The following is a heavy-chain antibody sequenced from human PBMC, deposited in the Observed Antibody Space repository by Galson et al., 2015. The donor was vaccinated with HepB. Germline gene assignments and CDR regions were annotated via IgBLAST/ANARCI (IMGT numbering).Heavy chain of an antibody. CDR2: IRSKANSYAT. D-gene: IGHD2-15*01. CDR1: GFTFSGSA. Sequence: SLRLSCAASGFTFSGSAMHWVRQASGKGLEWVGRIRSKANSYATAYAASVKGRFTISRDDSKNTAYLQMNSLKTEDTAVYYCTRQVVVAARRHYYYYMDVWGKGTTVTVSS. J-gene: IGHJ6*03. CDR3: TRQVVVAARRHYYYYMDV. V-gene: IGHV3-73*01.